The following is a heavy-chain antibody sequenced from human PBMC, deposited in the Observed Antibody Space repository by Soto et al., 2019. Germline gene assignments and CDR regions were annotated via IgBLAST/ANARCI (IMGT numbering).Heavy chain of an antibody. Sequence: QVQLVESGGGVVQPGRSLSLSCAASGFSFRTFGMHWVRQAPGKGLEWVAVISYDGSNEFYADSVKGRFTISRDNSKNTVYLQMNSLRADDTAVYYCAKARLGLRYFDWSRCCVWGQGTMVTVSS. V-gene: IGHV3-30*18. CDR2: ISYDGSNE. CDR3: AKARLGLRYFDWSRCCV. D-gene: IGHD3-9*01. CDR1: GFSFRTFG. J-gene: IGHJ3*01.